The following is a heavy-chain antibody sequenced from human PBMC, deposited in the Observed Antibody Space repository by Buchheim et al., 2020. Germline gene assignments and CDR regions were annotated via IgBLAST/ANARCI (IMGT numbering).Heavy chain of an antibody. CDR2: IIPILGIA. CDR3: ASTQYSSSWYEGWFDP. J-gene: IGHJ5*02. D-gene: IGHD6-13*01. CDR1: GGTFSSYA. V-gene: IGHV1-69*04. Sequence: QVQLVQSGAEVKKPGSSVKVSCKASGGTFSSYAISWVRQAPGQGLEWMGRIIPILGIANYAQKFQGRVTITAEKSTKTADMELSSLRSEDTAVYYCASTQYSSSWYEGWFDPWGQGTL.